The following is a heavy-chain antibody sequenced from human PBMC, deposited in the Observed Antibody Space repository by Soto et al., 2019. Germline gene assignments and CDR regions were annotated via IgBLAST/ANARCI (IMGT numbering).Heavy chain of an antibody. CDR3: TRVVVASEGFDL. J-gene: IGHJ5*02. CDR1: GYTSTNYA. Sequence: ASVKVSCKASGYTSTNYAMHWVRQAPGQRLEWMGWINAGTGNTKYSQKFQGRVTITRDTSASTAYLELSSLRSEDTAVYYCTRVVVASEGFDLWGQGTLVTVSS. D-gene: IGHD2-15*01. V-gene: IGHV1-3*01. CDR2: INAGTGNT.